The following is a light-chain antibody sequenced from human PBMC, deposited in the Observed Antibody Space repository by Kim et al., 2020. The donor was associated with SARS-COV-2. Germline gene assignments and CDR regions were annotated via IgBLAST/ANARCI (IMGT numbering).Light chain of an antibody. V-gene: IGLV2-8*01. CDR1: SSDVGGYNY. J-gene: IGLJ1*01. CDR2: EVS. Sequence: LTQPPSASGSPGQSVTISCTGTSSDVGGYNYVSWYQQHPGKAPKLMIYEVSKRPSGVPDRFSGSKSGSTASLTVSGLQAEDEADYYCSSYAGSNNVFGTGTKVTVL. CDR3: SSYAGSNNV.